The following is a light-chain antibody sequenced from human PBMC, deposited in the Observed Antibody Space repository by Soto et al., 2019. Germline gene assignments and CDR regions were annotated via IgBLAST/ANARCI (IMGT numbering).Light chain of an antibody. CDR2: DAS. J-gene: IGKJ1*01. CDR1: QSVASY. CDR3: QQRSSWT. Sequence: IVLTQSPATLSLSPGERATLSCRASQSVASYLAWFQHKPGQAPRLLIYDASNRATGIPARFSGSGSGTDFTLTMSSLEPEDSAVYYCQQRSSWTFGQGTKVEIK. V-gene: IGKV3-11*01.